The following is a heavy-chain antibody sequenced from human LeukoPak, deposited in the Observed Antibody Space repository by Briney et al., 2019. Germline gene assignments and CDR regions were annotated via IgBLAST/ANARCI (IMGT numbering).Heavy chain of an antibody. J-gene: IGHJ4*02. Sequence: PGGSLRLSCAASGFTFSSYWMSWVRQAPGKGLEWVANIKQDGSEKYYVDSVKGRFTISRDNSKNTLSLQMNSLRAEDTAVYYCAKDGGGKAVVITSRFDFWGQGTLVTVSS. CDR3: AKDGGGKAVVITSRFDF. V-gene: IGHV3-7*03. CDR1: GFTFSSYW. D-gene: IGHD3-22*01. CDR2: IKQDGSEK.